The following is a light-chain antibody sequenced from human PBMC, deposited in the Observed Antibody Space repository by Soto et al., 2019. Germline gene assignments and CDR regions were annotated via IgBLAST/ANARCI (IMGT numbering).Light chain of an antibody. CDR3: ATWDGSLRGVV. CDR2: SNV. Sequence: QSVLTQPPSASGTPGQRVTISCSGTSSNIGTNYFYCYQQLPGMAPKLLIFSNVRRPSGVPDRFSGSKSATSASLAISGLRSEDEGVYYCATWDGSLRGVVFGGGTKVTVL. CDR1: SSNIGTNY. V-gene: IGLV1-47*02. J-gene: IGLJ2*01.